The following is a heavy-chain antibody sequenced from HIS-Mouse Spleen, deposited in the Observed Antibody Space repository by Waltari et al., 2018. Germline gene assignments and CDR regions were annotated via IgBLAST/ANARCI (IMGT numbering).Heavy chain of an antibody. V-gene: IGHV2-70*15. CDR3: ARIAEGYSSGWYAFDY. CDR1: GFSLSTSGMC. J-gene: IGHJ4*02. Sequence: QVTLRESGPALVKPTQTLTLTCTFSGFSLSTSGMCVSWFRQPPGKALEWLARIAWDDDKYYSTSLKTRLTTSKATSKNQVVLTMTNMDPVDTATYYCARIAEGYSSGWYAFDYWGQGTLVTVSS. CDR2: IAWDDDK. D-gene: IGHD6-19*01.